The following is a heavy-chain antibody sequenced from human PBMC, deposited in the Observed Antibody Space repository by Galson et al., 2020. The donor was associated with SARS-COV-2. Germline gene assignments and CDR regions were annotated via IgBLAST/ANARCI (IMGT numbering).Heavy chain of an antibody. CDR1: GDSIRTRDYY. V-gene: IGHV4-39*07. Sequence: SETLSLTCTVSGDSIRTRDYYWGWIRQTPGKGLEWIGAIYYNGITYYNPSLKSRVTISLDTPKNQFSLKMSSVTAADTVVYYCARDRGGNIFDKWGQGTLVTVSS. J-gene: IGHJ4*02. D-gene: IGHD3-10*01. CDR2: IYYNGIT. CDR3: ARDRGGNIFDK.